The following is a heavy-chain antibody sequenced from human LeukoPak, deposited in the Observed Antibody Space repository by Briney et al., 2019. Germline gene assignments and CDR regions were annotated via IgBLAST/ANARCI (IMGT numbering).Heavy chain of an antibody. CDR2: INHSGST. Sequence: SETLSLTCTVSGGSISSYYWSWIRQPPGKGLEWIGEINHSGSTNYNPSLKSRVTISVDTSKNQFSLKLSSVTAADTAVYYCARGIRLDYWGQGTLVTVSS. CDR3: ARGIRLDY. V-gene: IGHV4-34*01. D-gene: IGHD3-3*02. CDR1: GGSISSYY. J-gene: IGHJ4*02.